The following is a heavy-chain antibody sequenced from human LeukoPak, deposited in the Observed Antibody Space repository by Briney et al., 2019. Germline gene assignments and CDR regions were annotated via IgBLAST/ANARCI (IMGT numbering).Heavy chain of an antibody. V-gene: IGHV4-59*08. CDR3: ARRGRAPGKYVGYEYWSFDY. Sequence: SETLSLTCSVSGGSISSYYWSWVRQPPGKGLEWIGYISDSGSTNYNPSLKSRVTISVDTSKNRFSLRLSSVTAADTAVYYCARRGRAPGKYVGYEYWSFDYWGQGTLVTVSS. D-gene: IGHD2/OR15-2a*01. J-gene: IGHJ4*02. CDR2: ISDSGST. CDR1: GGSISSYY.